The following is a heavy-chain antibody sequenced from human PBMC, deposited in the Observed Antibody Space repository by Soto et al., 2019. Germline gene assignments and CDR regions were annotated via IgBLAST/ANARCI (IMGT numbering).Heavy chain of an antibody. Sequence: QVQLVQSGAEVKKPGSSVKVSCKASGGTFSSYAISWVRQAPGQGLEWMGGIIPIFGTANHAQKFQGRVTITAGESTSTAYMELSSLRSEDTAVYYCARGYYYDSSGYYSNAYYFDYWGQGTLVTVSS. CDR3: ARGYYYDSSGYYSNAYYFDY. J-gene: IGHJ4*02. V-gene: IGHV1-69*01. CDR2: IIPIFGTA. D-gene: IGHD3-22*01. CDR1: GGTFSSYA.